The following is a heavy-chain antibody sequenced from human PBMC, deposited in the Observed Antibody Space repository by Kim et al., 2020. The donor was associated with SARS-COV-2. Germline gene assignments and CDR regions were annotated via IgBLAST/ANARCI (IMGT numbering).Heavy chain of an antibody. D-gene: IGHD1-1*01. V-gene: IGHV3-73*01. CDR1: DFTFSDSA. J-gene: IGHJ3*02. Sequence: GGSLRLSCAASDFTFSDSAMHWVRQASGKGLEWVGRIRSKSNSYATADAATVQGRITISRDDSKNTAYLQMNSRKNEDTAVYDCTRVPGTTSPVWDAFG. CDR2: IRSKSNSYAT. CDR3: TRVPGTTSPVWDAFG.